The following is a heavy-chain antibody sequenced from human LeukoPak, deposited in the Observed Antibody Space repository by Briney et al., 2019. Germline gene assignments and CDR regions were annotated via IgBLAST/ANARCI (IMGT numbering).Heavy chain of an antibody. V-gene: IGHV3-43*02. Sequence: PGGSLRLSCAASGFTFYAYAMHRVGQAPGEDVEWVSLISGAGGSSSYAGSVHGRFTISRDNTKNSPSHQLYSLRTEPTALYYCAKEMGIQVWLVLDYWGQGTLVTVSS. D-gene: IGHD5-18*01. CDR3: AKEMGIQVWLVLDY. CDR1: GFTFYAYA. J-gene: IGHJ4*02. CDR2: ISGAGGSS.